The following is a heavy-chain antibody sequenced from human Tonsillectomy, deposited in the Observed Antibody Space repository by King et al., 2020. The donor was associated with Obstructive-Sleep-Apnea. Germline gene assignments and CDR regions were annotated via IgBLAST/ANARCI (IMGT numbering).Heavy chain of an antibody. Sequence: VQLVESGGGLVQPGTSLRLSCSASGFTFADYAMHWVRRAPGKGLEWVSSINWNSGNIGYMDSVKGRFTVSRDNARNSLSLEMNSLTTDDTALYFCTKGSSSSWYWDYGMDVWGQGITVTVS. V-gene: IGHV3-9*01. CDR2: INWNSGNI. CDR3: TKGSSSSWYWDYGMDV. D-gene: IGHD6-13*01. CDR1: GFTFADYA. J-gene: IGHJ6*02.